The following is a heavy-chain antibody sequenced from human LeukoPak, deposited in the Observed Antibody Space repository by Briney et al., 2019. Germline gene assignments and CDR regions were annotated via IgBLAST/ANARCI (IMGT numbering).Heavy chain of an antibody. CDR3: ARGTYYDILTGWGGPYYFDY. Sequence: GGSLRLSCAASGFTFDDYGMSWVRQAPGKGLEWVSGINWNGGSTGYADSVKGRFTISRDNAKNSLYLQMNSLRAEDTAVYYCARGTYYDILTGWGGPYYFDYWGQGTLVTVSS. J-gene: IGHJ4*02. D-gene: IGHD3-9*01. CDR2: INWNGGST. CDR1: GFTFDDYG. V-gene: IGHV3-20*04.